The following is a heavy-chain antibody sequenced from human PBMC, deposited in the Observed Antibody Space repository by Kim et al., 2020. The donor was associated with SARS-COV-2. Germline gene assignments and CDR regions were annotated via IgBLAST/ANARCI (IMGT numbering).Heavy chain of an antibody. Sequence: GGSLRLSCAASGFTFSSYSMNWVRQAPGKGLEWVSSISSSSYIYYADSVKGRFTISRDNAKNSLYLQMNSLRAEDTAVYYCARDRNIVVVPAALYYYYYYGLDVWGQGTTVTVSS. J-gene: IGHJ6*02. CDR3: ARDRNIVVVPAALYYYYYYGLDV. CDR1: GFTFSSYS. CDR2: ISSSSYI. D-gene: IGHD2-2*01. V-gene: IGHV3-21*01.